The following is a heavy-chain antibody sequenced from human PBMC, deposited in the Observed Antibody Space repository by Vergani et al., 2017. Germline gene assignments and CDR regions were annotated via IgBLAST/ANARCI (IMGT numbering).Heavy chain of an antibody. J-gene: IGHJ6*02. CDR3: TTDPRYCGDGSCYWQRDHHYYGMDV. Sequence: EVQLVESGGGIVKPRGSLRLSCVASGFSFRNAWMNWVRRTPGKGLEWVGRIKSTFDRGTTDYAAAVKGRFTITRDDSKNTLFLQMNGRKTEDIGVYYCTTDPRYCGDGSCYWQRDHHYYGMDVWGQGTTVTVSS. CDR1: GFSFRNAW. CDR2: IKSTFDRGTT. D-gene: IGHD2-21*01. V-gene: IGHV3-15*07.